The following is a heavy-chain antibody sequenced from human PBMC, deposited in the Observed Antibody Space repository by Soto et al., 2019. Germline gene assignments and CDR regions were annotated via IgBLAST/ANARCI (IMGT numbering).Heavy chain of an antibody. V-gene: IGHV3-23*01. CDR3: AKDPPTNYGGYEAPNTPFDY. CDR2: ISGSGGST. J-gene: IGHJ4*02. Sequence: EVQLLESGGGLVQPGGSLRLSCAASGFTFSSYAMSWVRQAPGKGLEWVSAISGSGGSTYYADSVKGRFTISRDNSKNTLYLQMNSLRAEDTAVYYCAKDPPTNYGGYEAPNTPFDYWGQGTLVTVSS. D-gene: IGHD4-17*01. CDR1: GFTFSSYA.